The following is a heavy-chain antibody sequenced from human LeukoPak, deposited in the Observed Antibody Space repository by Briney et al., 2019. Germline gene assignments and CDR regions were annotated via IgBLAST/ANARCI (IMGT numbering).Heavy chain of an antibody. V-gene: IGHV4-34*01. CDR2: INHSGST. Sequence: SETLSLTCAVYGGSFSGYYWSWIRQPPGKGLEWIGEINHSGSTNYNPSLKSRVTISVDTSKNQFSLKLSSVTAADTAVYYCARKGDFWSGYRSYWYFDPWGRGTLVTVSS. D-gene: IGHD3-3*01. J-gene: IGHJ2*01. CDR1: GGSFSGYY. CDR3: ARKGDFWSGYRSYWYFDP.